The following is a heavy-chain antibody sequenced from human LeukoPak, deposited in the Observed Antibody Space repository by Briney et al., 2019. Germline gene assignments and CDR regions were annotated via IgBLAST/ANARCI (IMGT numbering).Heavy chain of an antibody. J-gene: IGHJ4*02. V-gene: IGHV3-74*01. CDR1: GFTFKSSW. CDR3: ARDWGGSGPTSHDY. D-gene: IGHD3-16*01. Sequence: PGGSLRLSCAASGFTFKSSWRHWVRHPPGRGPVWVSRISSDGTNTRSGDSVTGRFPVSRDNAKNTLYLQMNSLRVEDSAVYYCARDWGGSGPTSHDYWGQGTLVTVSS. CDR2: ISSDGTNT.